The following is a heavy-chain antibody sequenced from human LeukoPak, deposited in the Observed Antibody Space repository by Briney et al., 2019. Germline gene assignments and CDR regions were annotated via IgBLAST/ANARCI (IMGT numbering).Heavy chain of an antibody. D-gene: IGHD2-21*01. Sequence: PSETLSLTCTVSGGSISSSSYYWGWIRQPPGKGLEWIGSIYYSGSTYYNPSLKSRVTISVDTSKNQFSLKLSSVTAADTAVYYCARTLRDGYRKTLGFDYWGQGTLVTVSS. J-gene: IGHJ4*02. CDR1: GGSISSSSYY. CDR2: IYYSGST. CDR3: ARTLRDGYRKTLGFDY. V-gene: IGHV4-39*01.